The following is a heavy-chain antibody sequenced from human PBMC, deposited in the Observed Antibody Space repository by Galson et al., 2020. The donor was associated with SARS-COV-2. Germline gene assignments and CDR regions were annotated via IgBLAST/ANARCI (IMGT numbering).Heavy chain of an antibody. D-gene: IGHD2-21*01. V-gene: IGHV4-59*01. Sequence: ETSETLSLTCSVSDGPISSYYWSWIRQPPGKGLEWIGYISYSGSANYNPSLGSRVTISVDLSKNQFSLKVTSVTAADTAVYYCARDPAPLSGDNYYYGMDVWGRGTTVTVSS. J-gene: IGHJ6*02. CDR3: ARDPAPLSGDNYYYGMDV. CDR2: ISYSGSA. CDR1: DGPISSYY.